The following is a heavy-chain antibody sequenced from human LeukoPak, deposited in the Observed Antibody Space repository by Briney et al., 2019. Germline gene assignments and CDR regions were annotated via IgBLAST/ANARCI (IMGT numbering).Heavy chain of an antibody. Sequence: GGSLRLSCAASGFTFSSYWMHWVRQAPGKGLGRVSRINSDGSSTSYADSVKGRFTISRDNAKNTLYLQMNSLRAEDTAVYYCARVRSGSSAGNYGMDVWGQGTTVTVSS. D-gene: IGHD1-26*01. CDR2: INSDGSST. J-gene: IGHJ6*02. CDR1: GFTFSSYW. CDR3: ARVRSGSSAGNYGMDV. V-gene: IGHV3-74*01.